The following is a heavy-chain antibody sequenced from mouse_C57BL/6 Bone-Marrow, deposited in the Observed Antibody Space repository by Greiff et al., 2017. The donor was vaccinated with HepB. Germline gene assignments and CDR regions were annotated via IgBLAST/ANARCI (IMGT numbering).Heavy chain of an antibody. CDR1: GYSITSGYY. CDR3: AEGDYSNYGGAMDY. J-gene: IGHJ4*01. CDR2: ISYDGSN. D-gene: IGHD2-5*01. V-gene: IGHV3-6*01. Sequence: EVKLVESGPGLVKPSQSLSHTCSVTGYSITSGYYWNWIRQFPGNKLEWMGYISYDGSNNYNPSLKNRISITRDTSKNQFFLKLNSVTTEDTATYYCAEGDYSNYGGAMDYWGQGTSVTVSS.